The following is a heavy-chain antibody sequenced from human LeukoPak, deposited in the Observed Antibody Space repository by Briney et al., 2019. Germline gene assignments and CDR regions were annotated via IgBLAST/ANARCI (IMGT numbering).Heavy chain of an antibody. CDR1: GGTFSSYA. CDR3: ARDASSGSELP. Sequence: SVKVSCKASGGTFSSYAISWVRQAPGQGLEWMGRIIPILGIANYAQKFQGRVTITADKSTSTAYMELSSLRSEDTAVYYCARDASSGSELPWGQGTLVTVSS. D-gene: IGHD2-8*02. J-gene: IGHJ5*02. CDR2: IIPILGIA. V-gene: IGHV1-69*04.